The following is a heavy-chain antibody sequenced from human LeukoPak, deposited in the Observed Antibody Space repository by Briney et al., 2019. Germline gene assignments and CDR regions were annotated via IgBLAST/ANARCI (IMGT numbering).Heavy chain of an antibody. CDR2: INPKSGGT. CDR1: GYTFSDYY. D-gene: IGHD5-18*01. Sequence: ASVKVSCKASGYTFSDYYIHWVRRAPGQGLEWMGWINPKSGGTNYAERFQARVTMTRDTSISIAYMELNSLTSDDTAVYYCARDTGYSYDYWGQGTLVTVSS. J-gene: IGHJ4*02. CDR3: ARDTGYSYDY. V-gene: IGHV1-2*02.